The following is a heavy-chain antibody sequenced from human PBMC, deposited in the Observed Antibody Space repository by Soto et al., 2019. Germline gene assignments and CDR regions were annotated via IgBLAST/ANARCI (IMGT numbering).Heavy chain of an antibody. Sequence: ASVKVSCKASGGTFSIYAISWVRQAPGQGLEWMGGIIPIFGTANYAQKFQGRVTITADEATSTAYMELSSLRPEDTAVYYCASVIAAHSYWFDRWGQGTMVTVYS. V-gene: IGHV1-69*13. CDR1: GGTFSIYA. J-gene: IGHJ5*02. D-gene: IGHD6-6*01. CDR2: IIPIFGTA. CDR3: ASVIAAHSYWFDR.